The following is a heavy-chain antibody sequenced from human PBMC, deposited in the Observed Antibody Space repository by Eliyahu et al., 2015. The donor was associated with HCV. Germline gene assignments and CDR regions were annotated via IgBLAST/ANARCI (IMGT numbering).Heavy chain of an antibody. D-gene: IGHD3-16*01. V-gene: IGHV3-7*01. Sequence: EVQLVESGGGLVQPGGSLXXSCAASGFSFSXYWMTWXXQAPGKGLEWVANIKEDGSEKYYVDSVKGRFTISRDNAKNSLYLQMNSLRAEDTAVYYCTRGFGQFDYWGQGTLVTVSS. CDR2: IKEDGSEK. CDR3: TRGFGQFDY. J-gene: IGHJ4*02. CDR1: GFSFSXYW.